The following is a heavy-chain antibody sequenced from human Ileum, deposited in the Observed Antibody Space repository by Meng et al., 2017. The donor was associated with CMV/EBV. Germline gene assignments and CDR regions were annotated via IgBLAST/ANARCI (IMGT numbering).Heavy chain of an antibody. D-gene: IGHD3-10*01. V-gene: IGHV4-4*07. CDR2: TYTGGPT. Sequence: QADLLEPGPRLVTPSATLPLTCAVSSASSSPYDWEWSRQPVGKGLKWIGRTYTGGPTDYKPSLKSRVTTSVDTSKNQCFLTLRSVTAADTAVYYCARGQSVRGFEYWGLGNLVTVSS. J-gene: IGHJ4*02. CDR3: ARGQSVRGFEY. CDR1: SASSSPYD.